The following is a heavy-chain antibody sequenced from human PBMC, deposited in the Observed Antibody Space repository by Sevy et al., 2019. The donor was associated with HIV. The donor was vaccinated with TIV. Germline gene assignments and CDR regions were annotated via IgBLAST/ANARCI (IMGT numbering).Heavy chain of an antibody. CDR2: ISPSGGNT. J-gene: IGHJ4*02. CDR1: GFTFSTYA. Sequence: GGSLRLSCVASGFTFSTYAMSWVRQAPGKGLEWVASISPSGGNTFIADSVKGRFIISRDNSRNTLYVQVDSLTVEDTALYYCETDSPVVAPVSGSSLFDFWGLGTLVTVSS. D-gene: IGHD5-12*01. V-gene: IGHV3-23*01. CDR3: ETDSPVVAPVSGSSLFDF.